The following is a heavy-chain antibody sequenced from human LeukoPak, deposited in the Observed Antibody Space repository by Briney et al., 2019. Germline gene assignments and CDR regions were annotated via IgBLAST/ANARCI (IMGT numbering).Heavy chain of an antibody. CDR3: ARARVTTGTTRIAFDI. D-gene: IGHD1-1*01. CDR2: IWDDGSTK. Sequence: PGGSLRLSCATSGFAFSSYGMHWVRQAPGKGLEWLTIIWDDGSTKYYADSVQGRFTISRDNSKNTLYLQMNSLRAEDTAVHYCARARVTTGTTRIAFDIWGQGTMVTVSS. V-gene: IGHV3-30*02. J-gene: IGHJ3*02. CDR1: GFAFSSYG.